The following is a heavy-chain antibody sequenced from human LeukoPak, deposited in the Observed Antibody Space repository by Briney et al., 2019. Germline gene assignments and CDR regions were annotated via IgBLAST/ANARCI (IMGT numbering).Heavy chain of an antibody. CDR2: IYHSGST. J-gene: IGHJ5*02. V-gene: IGHV4-4*07. Sequence: SETLSLTCTVSGGSISSYYWSWIRQPAGKGLEWIGSIYHSGSTYYNPSLKSRVTISVDTSKNQFSLKLSSVTAADTAVYYCARDEDYYDSSGYYWGPWGQGTLVTVSS. D-gene: IGHD3-22*01. CDR3: ARDEDYYDSSGYYWGP. CDR1: GGSISSYY.